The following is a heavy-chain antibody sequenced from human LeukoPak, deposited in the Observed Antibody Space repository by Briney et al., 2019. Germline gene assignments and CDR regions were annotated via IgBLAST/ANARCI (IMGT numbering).Heavy chain of an antibody. CDR2: IIPIFGTA. V-gene: IGHV1-69*05. D-gene: IGHD2-2*01. CDR1: GGTFSSYA. J-gene: IGHJ6*03. Sequence: SVKVSCKASGGTFSSYAISWVRQAPGQGLEWMGGIIPIFGTANYAQKFQGRVTITTDESTSTAYMELSRLRSDDTAVYYCARDHEGYCSSTSCLHYYMDVWGKGTTVTVSS. CDR3: ARDHEGYCSSTSCLHYYMDV.